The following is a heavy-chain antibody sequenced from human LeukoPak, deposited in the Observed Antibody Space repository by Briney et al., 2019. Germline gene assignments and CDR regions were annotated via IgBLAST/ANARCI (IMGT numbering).Heavy chain of an antibody. CDR1: GVTVSSNY. CDR3: ARDVYYTNPSFS. Sequence: GGSLRLSCAASGVTVSSNYMSWVRQAPGKGLEWVSDIYSGGSTYYAASVKGRVTISIDKSKNTLYLKLNSLSAEDTAVYYYARDVYYTNPSFSWGQGTLVTVSS. D-gene: IGHD3-10*01. J-gene: IGHJ5*02. V-gene: IGHV3-66*02. CDR2: IYSGGST.